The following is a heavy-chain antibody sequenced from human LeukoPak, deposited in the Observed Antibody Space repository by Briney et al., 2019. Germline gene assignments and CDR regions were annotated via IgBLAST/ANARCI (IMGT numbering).Heavy chain of an antibody. Sequence: SETLSLTCAVYGGSFSGYYWSWIRQPPGKGLEWIGEINHSGSTNYNPSLKSRVTISVDTSKNQFSLKLSSVTAADTAVYYCARGRFFGHWFDPWGQGTLVTVSS. V-gene: IGHV4-34*01. CDR3: ARGRFFGHWFDP. CDR2: INHSGST. D-gene: IGHD3-3*01. CDR1: GGSFSGYY. J-gene: IGHJ5*02.